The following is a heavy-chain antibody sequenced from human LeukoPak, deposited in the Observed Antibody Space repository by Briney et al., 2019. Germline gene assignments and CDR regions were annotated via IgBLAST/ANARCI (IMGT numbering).Heavy chain of an antibody. Sequence: GGSLRLSCAASGFTFSSYAMSWARQAPGKGLEWVSAISGSGGSTYYADSVKGRFTISRDNSKNTLYLQMNSLRAEDTAVYYCAKRLVRLDYYYCYGMDVWGQGTTVTVSS. CDR3: AKRLVRLDYYYCYGMDV. CDR2: ISGSGGST. V-gene: IGHV3-23*01. J-gene: IGHJ6*02. D-gene: IGHD6-13*01. CDR1: GFTFSSYA.